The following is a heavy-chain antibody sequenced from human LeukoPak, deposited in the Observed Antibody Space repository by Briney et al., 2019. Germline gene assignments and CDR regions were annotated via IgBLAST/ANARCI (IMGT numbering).Heavy chain of an antibody. CDR1: GDSVSRNSAA. V-gene: IGHV6-1*01. D-gene: IGHD6-13*01. Sequence: SQTLSLTCAISGDSVSRNSAAWNCIRQSPSRGLEWLGRTYDRSKWYNDYAVSVKSRITINPDTSKNQFSLQLNSVTPEDTAVYYCARGGIAAAGAFDYWGQGTLFTVSS. CDR2: TYDRSKWYN. J-gene: IGHJ4*02. CDR3: ARGGIAAAGAFDY.